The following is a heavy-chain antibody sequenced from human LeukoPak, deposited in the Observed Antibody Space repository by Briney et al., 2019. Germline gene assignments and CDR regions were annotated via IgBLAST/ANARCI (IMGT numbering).Heavy chain of an antibody. CDR2: IYYSGST. V-gene: IGHV4-59*01. J-gene: IGHJ2*01. CDR3: ARVYYSSSYDYWYFDL. CDR1: GGSISSYY. D-gene: IGHD6-13*01. Sequence: SETLSLTCTVSGGSISSYYWSWIRQPAGKGLEWIGYIYYSGSTNYNPSLKSRVTISVETSKNHFSLKLTSVTAADTAFYYCARVYYSSSYDYWYFDLWGRGTLVTVSS.